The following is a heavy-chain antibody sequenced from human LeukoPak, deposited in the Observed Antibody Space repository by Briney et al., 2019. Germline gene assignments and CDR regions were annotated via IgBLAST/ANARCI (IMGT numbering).Heavy chain of an antibody. V-gene: IGHV3-13*04. Sequence: GGSLRLSCAASGFTFSSYDFHWVRQAAGKGLEWVAGIGSAGDTYYPGSVKGRFTISRDNAKNSLYLQMNSLRAEDTAVYYCARGVYYGSGSQRPYYFDYWGQGTLVTVSS. D-gene: IGHD3-10*01. CDR3: ARGVYYGSGSQRPYYFDY. CDR2: IGSAGDT. CDR1: GFTFSSYD. J-gene: IGHJ4*02.